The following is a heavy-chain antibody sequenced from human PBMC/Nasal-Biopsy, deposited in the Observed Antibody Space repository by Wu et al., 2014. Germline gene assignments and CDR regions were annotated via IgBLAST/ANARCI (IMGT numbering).Heavy chain of an antibody. J-gene: IGHJ5*01. CDR3: ARSRRMATITDS. CDR1: TGSISSYY. CDR2: LSYSGGT. Sequence: TVSTGSISSYYWSWIRQSPGKGLEWIGYLSYSGGTDYNPSLKSRVSISVDTSKNQFSLNLSSVTTADTAVYYCARSRRMATITDSWGHGTLVTVSS. V-gene: IGHV4-59*01. D-gene: IGHD5-24*01.